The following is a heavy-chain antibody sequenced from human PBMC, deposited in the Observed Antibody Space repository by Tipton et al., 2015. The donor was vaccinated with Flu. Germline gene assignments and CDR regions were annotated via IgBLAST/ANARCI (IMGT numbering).Heavy chain of an antibody. J-gene: IGHJ6*02. CDR1: GDSISTGGYY. V-gene: IGHV4-31*03. Sequence: TLSLTCTVSGDSISTGGYYWGWIRQHPGKGLEWIGFIYYSGTTYYNPSLKSRLTISVDTSQNQFSLRLSSVTAADTAVYYCVREPYDNYYYAVDVWGQGTTVTVSS. CDR3: VREPYDNYYYAVDV. D-gene: IGHD3-16*01. CDR2: IYYSGTT.